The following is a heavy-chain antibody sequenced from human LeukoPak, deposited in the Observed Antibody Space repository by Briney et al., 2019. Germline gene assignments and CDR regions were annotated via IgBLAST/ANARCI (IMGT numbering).Heavy chain of an antibody. D-gene: IGHD6-13*01. Sequence: PSETLSLTCTVSGGSISSGGYYWSWIRQHPGKGLEWIGYIYYSGSTYYNPSLKSRVTISVDTSKNQFSLKLSSVTAADTAVYYCARGAAAGTDYFDYWGQGTLVTVSS. J-gene: IGHJ4*02. CDR3: ARGAAAGTDYFDY. CDR2: IYYSGST. CDR1: GGSISSGGYY. V-gene: IGHV4-31*03.